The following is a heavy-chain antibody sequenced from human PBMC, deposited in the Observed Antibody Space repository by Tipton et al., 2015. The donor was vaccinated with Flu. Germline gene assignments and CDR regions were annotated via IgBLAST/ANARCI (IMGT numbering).Heavy chain of an antibody. CDR3: VRLRTGVVTPLDAFAI. CDR1: GDSFTYYW. V-gene: IGHV5-51*03. D-gene: IGHD4-23*01. Sequence: QLVQSGAEVKKPGESLKISCKDSGDSFTYYWIGWVRQMPGKGLEWMGLIYPANSDTRYSPSFRGQVTLSADKSINTAYLHWSSVKASDTAMYYCVRLRTGVVTPLDAFAIWGQGTMVTVSS. J-gene: IGHJ3*02. CDR2: IYPANSDT.